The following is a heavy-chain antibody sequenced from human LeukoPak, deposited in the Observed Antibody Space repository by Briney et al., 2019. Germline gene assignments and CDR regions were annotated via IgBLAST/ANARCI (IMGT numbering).Heavy chain of an antibody. Sequence: SETLSLTCTVSGGSISSYYRSWIRQPPGKGLEWIGYIYYSGSTNYNPSLKSRVTISVDTSKNQFSLKLSSVTAADTAVYYCARVGTMVRGVIRYYGMDVWGQGTTVTVSS. J-gene: IGHJ6*02. CDR2: IYYSGST. CDR1: GGSISSYY. V-gene: IGHV4-59*12. CDR3: ARVGTMVRGVIRYYGMDV. D-gene: IGHD3-10*01.